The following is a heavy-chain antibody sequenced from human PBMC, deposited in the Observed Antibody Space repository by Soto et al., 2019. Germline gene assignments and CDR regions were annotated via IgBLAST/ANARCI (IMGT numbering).Heavy chain of an antibody. CDR3: ARGGSESSAWYPWFDP. V-gene: IGHV3-11*01. CDR1: GFKFSDYY. Sequence: GGSLRLSCGASGFKFSDYYMSWIRQAPGKGLEWVSYISSSGSTIHYAESVKGRFTISGDNANNSLFLQMNSLKDEDTAVYFCARGGSESSAWYPWFDPWGQGTLVTVSS. CDR2: ISSSGSTI. D-gene: IGHD6-19*01. J-gene: IGHJ5*02.